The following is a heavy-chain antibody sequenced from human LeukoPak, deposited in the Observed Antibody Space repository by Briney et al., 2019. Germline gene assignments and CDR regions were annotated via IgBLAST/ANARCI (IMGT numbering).Heavy chain of an antibody. CDR1: GYTFTSYG. Sequence: ASVKVSCKASGYTFTSYGISWVRQAPGQGLEWVGRISTSTGGTTYSQSFQGRVTMTRDTSISTGYMELSRLKSDDTAVYYCTRDHFGSYLAWGQGTLVAVSS. CDR3: TRDHFGSYLA. J-gene: IGHJ4*02. CDR2: ISTSTGGT. D-gene: IGHD1-26*01. V-gene: IGHV1-18*01.